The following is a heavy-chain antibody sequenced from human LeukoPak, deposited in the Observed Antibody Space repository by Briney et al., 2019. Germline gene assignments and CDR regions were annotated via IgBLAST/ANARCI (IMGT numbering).Heavy chain of an antibody. CDR1: GGSISSGGYS. V-gene: IGHV4-30-2*01. CDR3: ARLRYFDRLLWD. CDR2: IYHSGST. Sequence: PSETLSLTCAVSGGSISSGGYSWSWIRQPPGKGLEWIGYIYHSGSTYYNPSLKSRVTISVDRSRNQFSLKLSSVTAADTAVYYCARLRYFDRLLWDWGQGTLVTVSS. D-gene: IGHD3-9*01. J-gene: IGHJ4*02.